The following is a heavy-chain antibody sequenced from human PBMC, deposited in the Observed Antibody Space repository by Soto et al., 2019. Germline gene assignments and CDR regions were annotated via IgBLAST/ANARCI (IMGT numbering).Heavy chain of an antibody. CDR2: IIPVFGTI. CDR3: AVTMGTCMVTPTVDY. V-gene: IGHV1-69*01. CDR1: GGTFNNYA. D-gene: IGHD5-18*01. Sequence: QVQLVQSGAIVKKPGSSVKVSCKASGGTFNNYAISWVRQAPGEGLEWMGGIIPVFGTINYAERFQSRVSITSVESTSRAKTDERSLIFEATAVDYCAVTMGTCMVTPTVDYWGQGTLVTVSS. J-gene: IGHJ4*02.